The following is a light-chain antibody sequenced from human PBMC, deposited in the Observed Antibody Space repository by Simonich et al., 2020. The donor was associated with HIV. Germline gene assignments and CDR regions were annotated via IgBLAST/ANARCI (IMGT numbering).Light chain of an antibody. Sequence: DIVMTQSPDSLAVSLGERATINRKSSQSILYSSNNKKYLAWYQQKPRQPPKLLMYWASTRESGVPDRFSGSGSGTDFTLTISSLQAEDVAVYYCQQYYSTPPTFGQGTKVEIK. CDR2: WAS. V-gene: IGKV4-1*01. CDR3: QQYYSTPPT. CDR1: QSILYSSNNKKY. J-gene: IGKJ1*01.